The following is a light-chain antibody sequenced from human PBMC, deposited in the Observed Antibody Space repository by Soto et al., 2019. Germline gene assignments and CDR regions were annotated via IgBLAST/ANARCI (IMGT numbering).Light chain of an antibody. CDR1: QSISSNY. CDR3: QQYGSSPRT. Sequence: EIVLTQSPGTLSMSPGERATLSCRASQSISSNYLAWYQQKPGQAPRLLIYGASSSATGIPDRFSGSGFGTDFTLTISRLEAEDFAVYYCQQYGSSPRTFGQGTKVEFK. V-gene: IGKV3-20*01. J-gene: IGKJ1*01. CDR2: GAS.